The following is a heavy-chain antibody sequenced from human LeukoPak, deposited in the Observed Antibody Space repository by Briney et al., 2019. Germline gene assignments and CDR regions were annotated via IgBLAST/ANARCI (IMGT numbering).Heavy chain of an antibody. CDR3: AKDSSSLVGYSYGYSFDY. J-gene: IGHJ4*02. Sequence: GGSLRLSCAASGFTFEDYAMHWVRQAPGKGLEWVSGISWNSGSIDYADSVKGRFTISRDNAKNSLYLQMNSLRAEDTAFYYCAKDSSSLVGYSYGYSFDYWGQGTLATVSS. D-gene: IGHD5-18*01. CDR1: GFTFEDYA. CDR2: ISWNSGSI. V-gene: IGHV3-9*01.